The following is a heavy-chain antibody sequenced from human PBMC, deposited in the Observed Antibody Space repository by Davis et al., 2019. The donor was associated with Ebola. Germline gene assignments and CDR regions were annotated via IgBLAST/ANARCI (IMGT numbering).Heavy chain of an antibody. Sequence: AASVKVSCKASGDTFSSYAISWVRQAPGQGLEWMGGIIPIFGTANYAQKFQGRVTITADESTSTAYMELSSLRSEDTAVYYCAKIMSYYYGMDVWGQGTTVTVSS. V-gene: IGHV1-69*13. CDR2: IIPIFGTA. CDR1: GDTFSSYA. CDR3: AKIMSYYYGMDV. J-gene: IGHJ6*02.